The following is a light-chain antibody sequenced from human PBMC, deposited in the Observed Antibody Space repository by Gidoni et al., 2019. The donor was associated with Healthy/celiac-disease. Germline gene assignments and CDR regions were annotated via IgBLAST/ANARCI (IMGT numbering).Light chain of an antibody. CDR3: MQALQSPWT. Sequence: DIGMNQSPLPLPVTPGEPAAIACRSSQSLLHSNGYNYLDWYLQKPGQSPQLLIYLGSNRASGVPDRFSGSGSGTDFTLKISRVEAEDVGVYYCMQALQSPWTFXQXTKVEIK. CDR2: LGS. J-gene: IGKJ1*01. V-gene: IGKV2-28*01. CDR1: QSLLHSNGYNY.